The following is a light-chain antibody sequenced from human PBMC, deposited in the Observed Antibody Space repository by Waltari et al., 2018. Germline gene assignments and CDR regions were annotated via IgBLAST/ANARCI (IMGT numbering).Light chain of an antibody. Sequence: QLVLTQSPSASASLGASVKLTCTLSNWHSTNIIAWLQQQPEKGPRFLMNVKSYGSHNKGVGIPYRFSGSSSGAERYLTISSLQSEDEADYYCQTGGHGTWVFGGGTRLTVL. CDR1: NWHSTNI. CDR3: QTGGHGTWV. V-gene: IGLV4-69*01. J-gene: IGLJ3*02. CDR2: VKSYGSH.